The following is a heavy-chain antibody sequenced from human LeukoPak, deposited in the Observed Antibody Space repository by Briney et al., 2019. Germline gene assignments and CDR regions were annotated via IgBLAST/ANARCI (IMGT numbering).Heavy chain of an antibody. V-gene: IGHV3-30-3*01. J-gene: IGHJ3*02. CDR3: ARRQGDAFDI. CDR1: GFTFSFYD. Sequence: GGSLRLSCAASGFTFSFYDMHWVRQAPGKGLEWVAHISYVGSNKYYADSVKGRFTISRDNSKNTLYLQMNSLRVEDTAVYYCARRQGDAFDIWGQGTMVTVSS. CDR2: ISYVGSNK.